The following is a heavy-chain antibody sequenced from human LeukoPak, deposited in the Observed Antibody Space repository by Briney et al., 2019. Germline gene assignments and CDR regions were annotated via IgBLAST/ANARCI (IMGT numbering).Heavy chain of an antibody. CDR3: ARDSIRAAGIDY. CDR2: FDPEDGET. D-gene: IGHD6-13*01. J-gene: IGHJ4*02. Sequence: ASVKVSCKVSGYTLTELSMHWVRQAPGKGLEWMGGFDPEDGETIYAQKFQGRVTMTEDTSTDTAYMELSSLRAEDTAVYYCARDSIRAAGIDYWGQGTLVTVSS. CDR1: GYTLTELS. V-gene: IGHV1-24*01.